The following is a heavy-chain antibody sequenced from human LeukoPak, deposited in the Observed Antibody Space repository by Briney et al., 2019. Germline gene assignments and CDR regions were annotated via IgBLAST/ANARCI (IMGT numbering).Heavy chain of an antibody. J-gene: IGHJ4*02. V-gene: IGHV3-49*04. CDR2: IRSIAYGGTT. D-gene: IGHD3-3*01. Sequence: GGSLRLSCRTSGFTFSDYSMIWVRQAPGKGLEWVGFIRSIAYGGTTEHAASVKDRFTISQDDSKSVAYLDMYSLKTEDTGVYYCTRDASYYDFWSGYSNWGQGTLVTVSS. CDR3: TRDASYYDFWSGYSN. CDR1: GFTFSDYS.